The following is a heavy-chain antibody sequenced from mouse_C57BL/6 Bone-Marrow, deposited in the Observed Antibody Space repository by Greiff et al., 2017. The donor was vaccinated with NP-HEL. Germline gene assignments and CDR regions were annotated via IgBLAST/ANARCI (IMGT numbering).Heavy chain of an antibody. CDR3: AREGGPAY. Sequence: VQLQQSGAELARPGASVKLSCKASGYTFTSYGISWVKQRTGQGLEWIGEIYPRSGNTYYNEKFKGKATLTADKSSSTAYMELRSLTSEDSAVYFCAREGGPAYWGQGTLVTVSA. CDR1: GYTFTSYG. V-gene: IGHV1-81*01. CDR2: IYPRSGNT. J-gene: IGHJ3*01. D-gene: IGHD3-3*01.